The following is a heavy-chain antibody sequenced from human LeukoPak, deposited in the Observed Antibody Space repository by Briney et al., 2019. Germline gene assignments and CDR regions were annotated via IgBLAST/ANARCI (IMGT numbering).Heavy chain of an antibody. V-gene: IGHV1-69*13. CDR2: IIPIFGTA. CDR3: AAYRGYSGYDYYFDY. D-gene: IGHD5-12*01. CDR1: GGTFSSYA. Sequence: GASVKVSCKASGGTFSSYAISWVRQAPGQGLEWMGGIIPIFGTANYAQKFQGRVTITADESTSTAYMELSSLRSEDTAVYYCAAYRGYSGYDYYFDYWGQGTLVTVSS. J-gene: IGHJ4*02.